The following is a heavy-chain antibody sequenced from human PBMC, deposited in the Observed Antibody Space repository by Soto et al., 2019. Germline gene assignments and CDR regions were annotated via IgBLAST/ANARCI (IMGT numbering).Heavy chain of an antibody. D-gene: IGHD3-9*01. V-gene: IGHV4-34*01. J-gene: IGHJ5*02. CDR3: ARAPYFYDILTRYYIFWFDP. CDR2: INHSGST. Sequence: SETLSLTCAVYGGSFSGYYWSWIRQPPGKGLEWIGEINHSGSTNYNPSLKSRVTISVDTSKNQFSLKLSSVTAADTAVYYCARAPYFYDILTRYYIFWFDPWGQGTLVTVSS. CDR1: GGSFSGYY.